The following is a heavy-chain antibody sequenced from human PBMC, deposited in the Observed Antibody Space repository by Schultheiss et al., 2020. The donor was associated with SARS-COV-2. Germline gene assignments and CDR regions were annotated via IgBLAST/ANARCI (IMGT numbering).Heavy chain of an antibody. CDR1: GGSISSYY. CDR3: AREVGYCSSTSCTNWFDP. Sequence: SETLSLTCTVSGGSISSYYWSWIRQPPGKGLEWIGYIYYSGSTNYNPSLKSRVTISVDTSKNQFSLKLSSVTAADTAVYYCAREVGYCSSTSCTNWFDPWGQGTLVTVSS. D-gene: IGHD2-2*01. V-gene: IGHV4-59*12. J-gene: IGHJ5*02. CDR2: IYYSGST.